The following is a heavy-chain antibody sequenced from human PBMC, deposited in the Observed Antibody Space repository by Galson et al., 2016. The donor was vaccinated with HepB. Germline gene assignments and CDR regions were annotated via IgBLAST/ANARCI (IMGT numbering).Heavy chain of an antibody. Sequence: SLRLSCAASGFTFRSYAMSWVRQAPGTGLEWVATISGSGGSTYYADSVKGRFTITRDNSKNTLYLQVNSLRAEEKAVDYCAKDGSRESYYYYYYGMDVWGQGTTVTVSS. V-gene: IGHV3-23*01. CDR3: AKDGSRESYYYYYYGMDV. D-gene: IGHD1-26*01. CDR1: GFTFRSYA. J-gene: IGHJ6*02. CDR2: ISGSGGST.